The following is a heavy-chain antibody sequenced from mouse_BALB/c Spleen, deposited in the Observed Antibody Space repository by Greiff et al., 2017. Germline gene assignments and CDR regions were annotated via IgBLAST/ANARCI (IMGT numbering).Heavy chain of an antibody. Sequence: EVQLQQSGPELEKPGASVKISCKASGYSFTGYNMNWVKQSNGKSLEWIGNIDPYYGGTSYNQKFKGKATLTVDKSSSTAYMQLKSLTSEDSAVYYCARAYYRTNDVSPYAMDYWGQGTSVTVSS. CDR2: IDPYYGGT. D-gene: IGHD2-14*01. V-gene: IGHV1-39*01. CDR3: ARAYYRTNDVSPYAMDY. J-gene: IGHJ4*01. CDR1: GYSFTGYN.